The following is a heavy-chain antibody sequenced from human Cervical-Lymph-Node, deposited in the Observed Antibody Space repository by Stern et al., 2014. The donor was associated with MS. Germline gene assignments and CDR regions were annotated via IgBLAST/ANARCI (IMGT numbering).Heavy chain of an antibody. J-gene: IGHJ4*02. V-gene: IGHV1-69*09. CDR1: GGTFSSYA. CDR3: ARLARPLWFGGTPYYFDY. CDR2: SIPILGIA. Sequence: QVQLVESGAEVKKPGSSVKVSCKASGGTFSSYAISWVRQAPGQGLEWMGRSIPILGIATYAQKFQGRVTITADKSTSTAYMELSSLRSEDTAVYYCARLARPLWFGGTPYYFDYWGQGTLVTVSS. D-gene: IGHD3-10*01.